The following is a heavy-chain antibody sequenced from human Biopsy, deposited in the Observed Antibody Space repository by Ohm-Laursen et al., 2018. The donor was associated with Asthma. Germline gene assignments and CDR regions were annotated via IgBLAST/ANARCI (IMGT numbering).Heavy chain of an antibody. J-gene: IGHJ5*02. CDR1: GYPFIGYH. D-gene: IGHD6-13*01. V-gene: IGHV1-2*06. Sequence: EASVTVSCKSSGYPFIGYHIHWMRQAPGQGLEWMGRINPNSGATNYAQKFQGTVTMNSDTSISTAYMEVSRLRSDDTAVYYCARGQKAAGDRWFDPWGQGTLVTVSS. CDR3: ARGQKAAGDRWFDP. CDR2: INPNSGAT.